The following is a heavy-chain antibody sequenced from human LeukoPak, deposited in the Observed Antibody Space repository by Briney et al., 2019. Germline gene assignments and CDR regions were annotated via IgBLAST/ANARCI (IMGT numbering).Heavy chain of an antibody. Sequence: GSLRLSCAASGFTFSDCSMHWVRQAPGKGLEWVAVISYDGITKYYADSVKGRFTISRENSKNTLYLQMNSLRGEDTAVYYCASGPLTGTTNYWGRGTLVTVSS. CDR3: ASGPLTGTTNY. CDR2: ISYDGITK. J-gene: IGHJ4*02. D-gene: IGHD1-7*01. CDR1: GFTFSDCS. V-gene: IGHV3-30-3*01.